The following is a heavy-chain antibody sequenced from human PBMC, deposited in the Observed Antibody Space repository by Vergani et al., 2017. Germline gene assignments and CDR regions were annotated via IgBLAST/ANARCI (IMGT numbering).Heavy chain of an antibody. J-gene: IGHJ4*02. CDR1: GYSISSGYY. D-gene: IGHD6-19*01. Sequence: QVQLQESGPGLVKPSETLSLTCAVSGYSISSGYYWGWIRQPPGKGLEWIGSIYHSGSTYYNPSLKSRVTISVDTSKNQFSLKLSSGTAADTAVYYCARRGRSSGWYGRYYFDYWGQGTLVTVSS. V-gene: IGHV4-38-2*01. CDR2: IYHSGST. CDR3: ARRGRSSGWYGRYYFDY.